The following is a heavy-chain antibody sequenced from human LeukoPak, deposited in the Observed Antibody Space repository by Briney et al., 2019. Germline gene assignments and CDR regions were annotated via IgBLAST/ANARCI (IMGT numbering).Heavy chain of an antibody. CDR2: INHSGIT. V-gene: IGHV4-34*01. CDR1: GGSFSGYY. D-gene: IGHD1-26*01. CDR3: AKLWRGSHPRYFDH. Sequence: SETLSLTCAVYGGSFSGYYWSWIRQPLGKGLEWIGEINHSGITNFNPSLKSRVTISADTSKNQFSLQLSSVTAADTAVYYCAKLWRGSHPRYFDHWGQGTLVTVSS. J-gene: IGHJ4*02.